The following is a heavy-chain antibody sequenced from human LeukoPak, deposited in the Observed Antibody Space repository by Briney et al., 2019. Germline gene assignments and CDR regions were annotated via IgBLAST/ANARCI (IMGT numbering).Heavy chain of an antibody. J-gene: IGHJ4*02. D-gene: IGHD6-13*01. V-gene: IGHV3-23*01. CDR2: ISASGGDT. CDR3: AKDAAGPEY. Sequence: PGGSLRLSCAASGFTFSSYSMYWVRQAPGKGLEWVSGISASGGDTWYPDSVKGRFTISRDNSKNTLFLQMNSLRVEDTAIYYCAKDAAGPEYWGQGTRVTVSS. CDR1: GFTFSSYS.